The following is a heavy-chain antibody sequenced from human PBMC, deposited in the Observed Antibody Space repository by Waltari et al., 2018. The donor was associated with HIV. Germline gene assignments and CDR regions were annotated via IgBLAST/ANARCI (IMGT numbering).Heavy chain of an antibody. J-gene: IGHJ6*02. CDR1: GFSFNSYS. Sequence: QVQLVESGGGVVQPGGSLRVSCEASGFSFNSYSMHWVRRAPGKGLEWVAVMSHDGGKEYYADSVKGRFTISRENSKNTLYLEMNSLRVEDTAVYFCARSWYYDSSPYGMDIWGQGTTVTVSS. V-gene: IGHV3-30*01. CDR3: ARSWYYDSSPYGMDI. CDR2: MSHDGGKE. D-gene: IGHD3-22*01.